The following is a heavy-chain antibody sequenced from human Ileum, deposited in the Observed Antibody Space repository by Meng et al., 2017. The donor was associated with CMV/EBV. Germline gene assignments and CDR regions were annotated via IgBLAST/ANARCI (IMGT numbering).Heavy chain of an antibody. J-gene: IGHJ3*02. CDR1: GFTFSNYS. CDR3: AKRDFDSSGYNAAFDI. D-gene: IGHD3-22*01. CDR2: ISGSGAGT. V-gene: IGHV3-23*01. Sequence: GESLKISCAASGFTFSNYSINWVRQAPGKGLEWVGAISGSGAGTYYADSVKGRFTISRDNSKNTLWLQMYSLRAEDTAVYYCAKRDFDSSGYNAAFDIWGQGTMVTVSS.